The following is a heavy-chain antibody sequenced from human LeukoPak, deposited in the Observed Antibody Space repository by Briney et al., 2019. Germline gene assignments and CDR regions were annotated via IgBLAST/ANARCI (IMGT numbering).Heavy chain of an antibody. CDR2: INGNGGST. CDR3: AKGGLVHPLHI. Sequence: GGSLRLSCAASGFTFSTYWMHWVRQAPGKGLEWVSGINGNGGSTYNADSVKGRFTISRDNSKNTLYLQMNSLRAEDTAVYYCAKGGLVHPLHIWGQGTMVTVSS. V-gene: IGHV3-23*01. J-gene: IGHJ3*02. CDR1: GFTFSTYW. D-gene: IGHD3/OR15-3a*01.